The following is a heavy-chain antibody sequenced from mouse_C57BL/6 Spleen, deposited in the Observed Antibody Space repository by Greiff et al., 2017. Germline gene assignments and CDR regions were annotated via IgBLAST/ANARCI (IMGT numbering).Heavy chain of an antibody. D-gene: IGHD2-4*01. CDR1: GYTFTSYW. CDR2: IHPNSGST. Sequence: QVQLQQPGAELVKPGASVKLSCKASGYTFTSYWMHWVKQRPGQGLEWIGMIHPNSGSTNYNEKFKGKATLTVDKSSSTAYMQLSSLTSEDSAVXYCASSPMIPAWYFDFWGPGTTVTVSS. V-gene: IGHV1-64*01. CDR3: ASSPMIPAWYFDF. J-gene: IGHJ1*01.